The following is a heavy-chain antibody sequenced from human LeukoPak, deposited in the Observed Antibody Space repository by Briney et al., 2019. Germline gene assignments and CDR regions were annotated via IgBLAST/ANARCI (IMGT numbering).Heavy chain of an antibody. CDR1: GFTVSSNY. J-gene: IGHJ4*02. D-gene: IGHD6-19*01. Sequence: GGSLRLSCATSGFTVSSNYMSWVRQAPGKGLEWVSVIHDSGTTYYADSVKGRFLIFRDTSKNTVDLQMNSLRVEDTAVYYCAGRRRSGWYAYWGQGTLVTVSS. V-gene: IGHV3-53*01. CDR3: AGRRRSGWYAY. CDR2: IHDSGTT.